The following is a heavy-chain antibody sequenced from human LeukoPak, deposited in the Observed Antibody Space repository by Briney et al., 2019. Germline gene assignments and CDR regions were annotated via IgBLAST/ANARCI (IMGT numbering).Heavy chain of an antibody. CDR3: AKEAFRLALLDF. CDR2: VSNIGAAT. Sequence: PGGSLRLSCAASGFTFSLSAMTWVRQPPGKGLEWVATVSNIGAATYYADSVKGRFSISRDNSKNTVSLEMSNLRTDDTAIYYCAKEAFRLALLDFWGQGSLVTVSS. J-gene: IGHJ4*02. CDR1: GFTFSLSA. D-gene: IGHD2-21*01. V-gene: IGHV3-23*01.